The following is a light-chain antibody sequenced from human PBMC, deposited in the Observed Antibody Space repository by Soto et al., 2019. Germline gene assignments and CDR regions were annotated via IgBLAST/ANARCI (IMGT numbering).Light chain of an antibody. V-gene: IGKV1-27*01. CDR2: GAS. CDR3: QKYYGTPFT. J-gene: IGKJ4*01. CDR1: QGISNY. Sequence: DIQMTQSPSSLSASLGDRVTITCRASQGISNYLAWYQQKPGKAPNLLIYGASTLHSGVPSRFSGSGSGTDFTLVISSLQPEDVATYYCQKYYGTPFTFGGGTKLE.